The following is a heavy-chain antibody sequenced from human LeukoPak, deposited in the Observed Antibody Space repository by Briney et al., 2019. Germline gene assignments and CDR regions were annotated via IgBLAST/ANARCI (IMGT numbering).Heavy chain of an antibody. J-gene: IGHJ4*02. V-gene: IGHV4-30-2*01. D-gene: IGHD6-6*01. CDR3: ARDFGQYSSSSQYDY. CDR2: IYHSGST. CDR1: GGSISGGGYS. Sequence: SETLCLTCAVSGGSISGGGYSWSWIRQPPGKGLEWIGYIYHSGSTYYNPSLKSRVTISVDRSKNQFSLKLSSVTAADTAVYYCARDFGQYSSSSQYDYWGQGTLVTVSS.